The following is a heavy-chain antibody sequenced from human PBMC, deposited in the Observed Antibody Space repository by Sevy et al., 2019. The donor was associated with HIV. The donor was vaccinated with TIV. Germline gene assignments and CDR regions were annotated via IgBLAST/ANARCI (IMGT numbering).Heavy chain of an antibody. CDR1: GFTFSSYG. D-gene: IGHD3-22*01. CDR2: IWYDGSNK. Sequence: GGSLRLSCAASGFTFSSYGMHWVRQAPGKGLEWVAVIWYDGSNKYYADSVKGRFTISRDNSKNTLYLQMNSLRAEYTAVYYCARDLPDSYYDSSGYTFDYWGQGTLVTVSS. V-gene: IGHV3-33*01. J-gene: IGHJ4*02. CDR3: ARDLPDSYYDSSGYTFDY.